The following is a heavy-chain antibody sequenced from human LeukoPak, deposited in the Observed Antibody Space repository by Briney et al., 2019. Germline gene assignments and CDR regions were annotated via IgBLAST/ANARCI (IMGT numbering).Heavy chain of an antibody. J-gene: IGHJ4*02. D-gene: IGHD1-26*01. CDR1: GFTFTDYW. CDR3: ARVGAWELQRVFDY. V-gene: IGHV3-7*01. Sequence: GGSLRLSCAASGFTFTDYWMTWVRQVPGKGLEWVANIKQGGSESYYVDSVKGRFTISRENAKNSLYLQMDSLRVDDTAVYYCARVGAWELQRVFDYWGLGTLVTVSS. CDR2: IKQGGSES.